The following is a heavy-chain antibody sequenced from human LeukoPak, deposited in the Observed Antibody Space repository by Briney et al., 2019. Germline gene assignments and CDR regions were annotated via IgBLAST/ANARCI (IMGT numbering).Heavy chain of an antibody. CDR2: IKQDGSEK. CDR3: AQLGGYSYGFDY. D-gene: IGHD5-18*01. Sequence: GGSLRLSCTASGFTFGDYAMSWFRQAPGKGLEWVANIKQDGSEKYYVDSVKGRFTISRDNAKNSLYLQMNCLRAEDTAVYYCAQLGGYSYGFDYWGQGTLVTVSS. CDR1: GFTFGDYA. J-gene: IGHJ4*02. V-gene: IGHV3-7*01.